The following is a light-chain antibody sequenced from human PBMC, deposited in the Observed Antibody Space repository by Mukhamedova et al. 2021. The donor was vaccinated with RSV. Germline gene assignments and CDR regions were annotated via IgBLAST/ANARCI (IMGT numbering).Light chain of an antibody. CDR3: QKYDGAPWM. J-gene: IGKJ1*01. CDR2: GAS. V-gene: IGKV1-27*01. Sequence: WYQRRVHGKIPKLLIYGASTLRSGVPSRFSGSGSGTDFTLTISSLQPEDVATYYCQKYDGAPWMFGQGTKVEIK.